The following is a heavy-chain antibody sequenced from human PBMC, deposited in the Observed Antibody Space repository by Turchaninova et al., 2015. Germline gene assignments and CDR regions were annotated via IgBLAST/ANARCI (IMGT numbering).Heavy chain of an antibody. CDR3: ARLFYDETAYFSLGAY. CDR2: IFSIDGE. Sequence: QVPLRESGPFVVKPTETLQLTFSLSVFSLPDPRMGVSWLRQSPGKPLEWLANIFSIDGESYNTSLKSRVTISKDTSGTQVVLTMTNMDPVDTGTYYCARLFYDETAYFSLGAYWGQGTPVIVSS. D-gene: IGHD1-26*01. CDR1: VFSLPDPRMG. V-gene: IGHV2-26*01. J-gene: IGHJ4*02.